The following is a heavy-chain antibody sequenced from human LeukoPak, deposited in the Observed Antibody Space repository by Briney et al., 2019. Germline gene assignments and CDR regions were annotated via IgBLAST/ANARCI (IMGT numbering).Heavy chain of an antibody. CDR3: ASKSTDHGELRFDY. CDR1: GGSISSYY. J-gene: IGHJ4*02. Sequence: SETLSLTCTVSGGSISSYYWSWIRQPPGKGLEWIGYIYYSGSTNYNPSLKSRVTISVDTSKNQFSLKLSSVTAADTAVYYCASKSTDHGELRFDYWGQGTLVTVSS. CDR2: IYYSGST. D-gene: IGHD4-17*01. V-gene: IGHV4-59*01.